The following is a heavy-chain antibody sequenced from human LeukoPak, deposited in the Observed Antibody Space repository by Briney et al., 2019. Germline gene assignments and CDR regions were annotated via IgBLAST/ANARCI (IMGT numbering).Heavy chain of an antibody. J-gene: IGHJ4*02. CDR3: ARDGQGAGKTYDY. D-gene: IGHD6-13*01. Sequence: ASVKVSCKASRYTFTGYYMHWVRQAPGQGLEWLGYINPNSGGTKYAQKFQGRITMTRDTSISTAYMELSRLRSDDTAVYYCARDGQGAGKTYDYWGQGALVTVPS. CDR2: INPNSGGT. CDR1: RYTFTGYY. V-gene: IGHV1-2*02.